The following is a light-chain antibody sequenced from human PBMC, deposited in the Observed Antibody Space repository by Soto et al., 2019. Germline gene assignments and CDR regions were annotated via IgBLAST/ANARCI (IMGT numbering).Light chain of an antibody. J-gene: IGLJ2*01. CDR2: KNN. CDR3: EVWDDRLSGRDV. CDR1: SSNIGSNY. V-gene: IGLV1-47*01. Sequence: QSVLTQPPSASGTPGQRVSISCSGSSSNIGSNYVYWYQQVPGTTPKLLIYKNNQRPSGVPDRFSGSKSGTSASLAISGLRSEDEDDYYCEVWDDRLSGRDVFGGGTKLTVL.